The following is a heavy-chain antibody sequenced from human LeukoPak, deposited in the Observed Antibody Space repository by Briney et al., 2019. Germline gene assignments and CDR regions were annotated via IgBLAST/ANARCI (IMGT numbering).Heavy chain of an antibody. V-gene: IGHV5-51*01. Sequence: GESLKIPCKGSGYSFTSYWIGWVRQMPGKGLEWMGIIYPGDSDTRYSPSFQGQVTISADTSISTAYLQWSSLKASDTAMYYCARTLGYCSGGSCYRDAFDIWGPGTMVTVFS. CDR2: IYPGDSDT. D-gene: IGHD2-15*01. J-gene: IGHJ3*02. CDR3: ARTLGYCSGGSCYRDAFDI. CDR1: GYSFTSYW.